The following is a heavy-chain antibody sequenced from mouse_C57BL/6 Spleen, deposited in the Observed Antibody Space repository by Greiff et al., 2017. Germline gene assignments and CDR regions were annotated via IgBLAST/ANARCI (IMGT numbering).Heavy chain of an antibody. J-gene: IGHJ1*03. Sequence: EVQLHQSGPELVKPGASVKIPCKASGYTFTDYNMDWVKQSHGKSLEWIGDINPNNGGTIYNQKFKGKATLTLDKSSSTAYMVLRSLTSADTAVYYCARSGYVWYFDVWGTGTTVTVSS. CDR1: GYTFTDYN. D-gene: IGHD2-2*01. CDR3: ARSGYVWYFDV. V-gene: IGHV1-18*01. CDR2: INPNNGGT.